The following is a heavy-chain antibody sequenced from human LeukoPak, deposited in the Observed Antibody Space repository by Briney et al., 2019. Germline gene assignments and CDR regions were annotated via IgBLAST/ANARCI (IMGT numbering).Heavy chain of an antibody. CDR3: ARALGEYYFDS. D-gene: IGHD3-3*01. V-gene: IGHV4-31*03. J-gene: IGHJ4*02. CDR2: IYYSGSP. Sequence: SESLSLTCTVSGGSISSGAYYWSWIRQHPRKGLEWIGYIYYSGSPYYSPSFKSRFTISVDTSRNQFSPRLSSVTAADTAVYYCARALGEYYFDSWGQGTLVTVSS. CDR1: GGSISSGAYY.